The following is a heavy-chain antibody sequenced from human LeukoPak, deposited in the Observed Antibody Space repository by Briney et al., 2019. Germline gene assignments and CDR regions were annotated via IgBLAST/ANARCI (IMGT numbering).Heavy chain of an antibody. CDR2: IWNDGSNK. D-gene: IGHD7-27*01. CDR3: ARGLGILGYFDL. J-gene: IGHJ2*01. V-gene: IGHV3-33*01. CDR1: GFTFNVYG. Sequence: GMSLRLSCAASGFTFNVYGIHWVRQAPGKGLEWVAVIWNDGSNKYYADSVKGRFTISRDNSNNTLYLQMDSLRAEDTAVYYCARGLGILGYFDLWGRGTLVTVSS.